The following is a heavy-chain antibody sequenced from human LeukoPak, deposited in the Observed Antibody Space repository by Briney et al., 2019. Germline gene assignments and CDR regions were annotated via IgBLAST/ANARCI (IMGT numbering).Heavy chain of an antibody. J-gene: IGHJ5*02. D-gene: IGHD2-15*01. CDR3: ARGRSIVVMVAAPGWFDP. CDR1: GGTFSSYA. CDR2: IIPVFGTA. V-gene: IGHV1-69*13. Sequence: GASVKVSCKASGGTFSSYAISWVRQAPGQGLEWMGGIIPVFGTAEYAQKFQGRVTVTADESTSTACMELSSLRSEDTAVYYCARGRSIVVMVAAPGWFDPWGQGTLVTVSS.